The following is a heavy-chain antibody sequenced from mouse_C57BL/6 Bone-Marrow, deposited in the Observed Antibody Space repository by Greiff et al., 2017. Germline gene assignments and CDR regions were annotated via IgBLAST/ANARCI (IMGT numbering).Heavy chain of an antibody. V-gene: IGHV1-15*01. Sequence: QVQLQQSGAELVRPGASVTLSCKASGYTFTDYEMHWVKQTPVHGLEWIGAIDPETGGTAYNQKFKGKAILTADKSSSTAYMELRSRISEDSAVYYCTREWFDYWGQGTTRTVSS. J-gene: IGHJ2*01. CDR2: IDPETGGT. CDR3: TREWFDY. CDR1: GYTFTDYE. D-gene: IGHD1-3*01.